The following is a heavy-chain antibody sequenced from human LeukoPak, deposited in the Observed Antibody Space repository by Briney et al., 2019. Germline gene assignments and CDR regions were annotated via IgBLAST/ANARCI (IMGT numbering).Heavy chain of an antibody. CDR1: GYTFTSYD. D-gene: IGHD3-22*01. V-gene: IGHV1-8*03. CDR2: MNPNSGNT. Sequence: ASVKVSCKASGYTFTSYDINWVRQATGQGLEWMGWMNPNSGNTGYAQKFQGRVTITRDTSASTAYMELSSLRSEDTAVYYCATVDSSGYYLIWGQGTMVTVSS. J-gene: IGHJ3*02. CDR3: ATVDSSGYYLI.